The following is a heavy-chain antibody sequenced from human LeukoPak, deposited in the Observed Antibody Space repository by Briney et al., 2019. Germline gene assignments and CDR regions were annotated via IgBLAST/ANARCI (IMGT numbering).Heavy chain of an antibody. CDR2: INPNSGAT. Sequence: ASVKVSCKASGYTFTGYYMHWVRQAPGQGLEWMGWINPNSGATNYAQKFQGRVTMTRDTSISTAYMELSRLRSDDTAVYYCARGPMVRGVIMANWFDPWGQGTLVTVSS. J-gene: IGHJ5*02. CDR3: ARGPMVRGVIMANWFDP. V-gene: IGHV1-2*02. CDR1: GYTFTGYY. D-gene: IGHD3-10*01.